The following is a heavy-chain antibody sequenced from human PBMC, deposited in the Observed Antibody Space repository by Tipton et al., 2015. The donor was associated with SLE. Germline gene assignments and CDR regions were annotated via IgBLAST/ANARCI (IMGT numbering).Heavy chain of an antibody. D-gene: IGHD2-21*02. CDR2: IYAGGTT. CDR3: ARGLQAFCGGDCPFDL. CDR1: GGSIGTHY. Sequence: GLVKPSETLSLTCTVSGGSIGTHYWSWIRQSAVKGLEYIGRIYAGGTTNYHPPLKSRVTMSVDTSKHQFSLTLRSVTAADTAIYYCARGLQAFCGGDCPFDLWGQGTLVTVSS. V-gene: IGHV4-4*07. J-gene: IGHJ5*02.